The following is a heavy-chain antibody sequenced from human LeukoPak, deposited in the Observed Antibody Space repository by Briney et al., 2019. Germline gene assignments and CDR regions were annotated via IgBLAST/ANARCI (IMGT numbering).Heavy chain of an antibody. V-gene: IGHV1-69*05. D-gene: IGHD3-22*01. CDR1: GGTFSSYA. CDR3: ARDYYDSSGYYYFDY. Sequence: SVKVSCKTSGGTFSSYAISWVRQAPGQGLEWMGRIIPIFGTANYAQKFQGRVTITTDESTSTAYMELSSLRSEDTAVYYCARDYYDSSGYYYFDYWGQGTLVTVSS. CDR2: IIPIFGTA. J-gene: IGHJ4*02.